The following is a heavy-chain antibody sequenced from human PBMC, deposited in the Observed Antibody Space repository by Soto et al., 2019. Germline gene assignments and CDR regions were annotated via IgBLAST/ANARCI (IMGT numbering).Heavy chain of an antibody. D-gene: IGHD3-16*01. CDR1: GFSLRNHA. CDR2: ISGSGNAT. CDR3: ARDRGSYGYVN. V-gene: IGHV3-23*01. J-gene: IGHJ4*02. Sequence: EVLLLESGGGLVQPGGSLRLSCATSGFSLRNHAMTWFRQAPGKGLEWASSISGSGNATYYADSVKGRFTISRDNFKTTLSLQMNSLTGHDTALYYCARDRGSYGYVNWGQGTLVTVSS.